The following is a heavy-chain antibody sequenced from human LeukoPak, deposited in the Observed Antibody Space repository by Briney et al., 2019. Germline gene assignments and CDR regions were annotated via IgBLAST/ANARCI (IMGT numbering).Heavy chain of an antibody. CDR3: ARENKYYYDSSGYYNPGHLMDV. D-gene: IGHD3-22*01. Sequence: GGSLRLSCAASGFTFSDYYTSWIRQAPGKGLEWVSYISSSGSTIYYADSVKGRFTISRDNAKNSLYLQMNSLRAEDTAVYYCARENKYYYDSSGYYNPGHLMDVWGQGTTVTVSS. V-gene: IGHV3-11*01. CDR1: GFTFSDYY. J-gene: IGHJ6*02. CDR2: ISSSGSTI.